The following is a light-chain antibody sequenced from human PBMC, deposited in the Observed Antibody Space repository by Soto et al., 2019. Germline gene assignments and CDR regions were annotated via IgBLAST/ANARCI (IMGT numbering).Light chain of an antibody. V-gene: IGKV3-11*01. Sequence: EIVLPQSPGTLSLSPGDRATLSCRASQTLRRSLAWCHPXPVQSIRSSLAWYQQKPGKAARVLMYETSTRATGIPARLSGSGSGTDFTHTIFSLKTEDSAVYYCQQRGEWPPGATFGQGTRLKIK. J-gene: IGKJ5*01. CDR2: ETS. CDR1: QSIRSS. CDR3: QQRGEWPPGAT.